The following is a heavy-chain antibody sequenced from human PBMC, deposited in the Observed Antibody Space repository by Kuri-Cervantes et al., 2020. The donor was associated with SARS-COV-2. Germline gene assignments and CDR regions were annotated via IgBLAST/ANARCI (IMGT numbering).Heavy chain of an antibody. CDR1: GGSISSHY. V-gene: IGHV4-59*11. CDR2: IYYSGST. J-gene: IGHJ4*02. D-gene: IGHD3-16*02. CDR3: ARGATYYDYVWGSYRCSNFDY. Sequence: GSLRLSCTVSGGSISSHYWSWIRQPPGKGLEWIGYIYYSGSTNYNPSLKSRVTISVDTSKNQFSLKLSSVTAADTAVYYCARGATYYDYVWGSYRCSNFDYWGQGTLVTVSS.